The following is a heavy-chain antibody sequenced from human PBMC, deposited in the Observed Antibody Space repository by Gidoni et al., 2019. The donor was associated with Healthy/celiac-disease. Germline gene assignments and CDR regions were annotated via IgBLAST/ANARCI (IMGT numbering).Heavy chain of an antibody. V-gene: IGHV3-23*01. CDR1: GFTLSSYA. CDR3: ARARDYYYYYGMDV. CDR2: ISGSGGST. Sequence: EVQLLESGGGLVQPGGSLRLSCAASGFTLSSYAMSWVRQAPGKGLEWVSAISGSGGSTYYADSVKGRFTISRDNSKNTLYLQMNSLRAEDTAVYYCARARDYYYYYGMDVWGQGTTVTVSS. J-gene: IGHJ6*02.